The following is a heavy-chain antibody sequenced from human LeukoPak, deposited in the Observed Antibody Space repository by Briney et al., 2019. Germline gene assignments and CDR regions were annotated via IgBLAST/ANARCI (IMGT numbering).Heavy chain of an antibody. CDR1: GFTFSSYG. Sequence: SGGSLRLSCAASGFTFSSYGMHWVRQAPGKGLEWVAVISYDGSNKYYADSVKGRFTISRDNSKNTLYLQMNSLRAEDTAVYYCAKQGYLVPYSSGWYGGGFDYWGQGTLVTVSS. CDR2: ISYDGSNK. CDR3: AKQGYLVPYSSGWYGGGFDY. J-gene: IGHJ4*02. D-gene: IGHD6-19*01. V-gene: IGHV3-30*18.